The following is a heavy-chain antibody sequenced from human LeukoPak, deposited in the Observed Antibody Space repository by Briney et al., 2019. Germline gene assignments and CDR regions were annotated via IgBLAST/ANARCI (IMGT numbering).Heavy chain of an antibody. Sequence: SGPTLVKPTQTLTLTCTFSGFSFSTSGVGVGWIRQTPGKALEWLALIYWDDDKRYNPSLKSRLTITKDTSKNQVVLTVTNMDPVDTATYYCAHRRVGIQPFDYWGQGTLVTVS. V-gene: IGHV2-5*02. CDR1: GFSFSTSGVG. J-gene: IGHJ4*02. CDR2: IYWDDDK. CDR3: AHRRVGIQPFDY. D-gene: IGHD5-18*01.